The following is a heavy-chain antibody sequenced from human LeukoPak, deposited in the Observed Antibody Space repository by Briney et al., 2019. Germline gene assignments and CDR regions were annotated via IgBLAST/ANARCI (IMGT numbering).Heavy chain of an antibody. CDR2: IKEDGSEK. CDR3: ARDYYFYIDV. J-gene: IGHJ6*03. CDR1: GFTFSSYA. Sequence: GGSLRLSCAASGFTFSSYAMSWVRQAPGKGLEWVANIKEDGSEKRYADSVKGRFTISRDTAKNSLYLQMNSLGAEDTAVYYCARDYYFYIDVWGRGTTVTVSS. V-gene: IGHV3-7*01.